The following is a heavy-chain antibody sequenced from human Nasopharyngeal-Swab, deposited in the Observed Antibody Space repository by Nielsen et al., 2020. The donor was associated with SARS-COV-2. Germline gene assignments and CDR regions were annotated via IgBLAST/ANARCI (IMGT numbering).Heavy chain of an antibody. CDR3: ARRSQAGPLDY. Sequence: SQTLSLTCAISGDSVSSNSVAWNWIRQSPSRGLEWLGRTYYRSKWYSDYAESVKSRISINPDTSKNQFSLQLNSVSPDDTAVYYCARRSQAGPLDYWGQGTLVTVSS. CDR2: TYYRSKWYS. J-gene: IGHJ4*02. D-gene: IGHD6-13*01. V-gene: IGHV6-1*01. CDR1: GDSVSSNSVA.